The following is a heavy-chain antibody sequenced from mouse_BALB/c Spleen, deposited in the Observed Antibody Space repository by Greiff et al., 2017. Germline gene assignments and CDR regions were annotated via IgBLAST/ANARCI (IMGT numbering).Heavy chain of an antibody. CDR1: GFTFSSYA. Sequence: EVQLVESGGGLVKPGGSLKLSCAASGFTFSSYAMSWVRQTPEKRLEWVASISSGGSTYYPDSVKGRFTLSRDNARNILYLQMSSLRSEDTAMYYCARENYGSSTWFAYWGQGTLVTVSA. D-gene: IGHD1-1*01. CDR3: ARENYGSSTWFAY. J-gene: IGHJ3*01. V-gene: IGHV5-6-5*01. CDR2: ISSGGST.